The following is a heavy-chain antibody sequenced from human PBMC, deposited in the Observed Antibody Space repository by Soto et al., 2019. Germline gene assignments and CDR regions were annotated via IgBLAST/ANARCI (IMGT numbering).Heavy chain of an antibody. V-gene: IGHV1-46*01. CDR3: AREGQDIVVVTAASSGYGMEV. D-gene: IGHD2-2*01. J-gene: IGHJ6*01. Sequence: ASVKVSCKASGYTFTSYYMHWVRQAPGQGLEWMGIINPSGGSTSYAQKFQGRVTMTRDTSTSTVYMELSSLRSEDTAVYYCAREGQDIVVVTAASSGYGMEVWGQGTTVTVSS. CDR1: GYTFTSYY. CDR2: INPSGGST.